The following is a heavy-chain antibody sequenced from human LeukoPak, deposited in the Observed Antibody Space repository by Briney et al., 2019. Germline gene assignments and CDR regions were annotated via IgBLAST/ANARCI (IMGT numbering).Heavy chain of an antibody. CDR3: AKEGGAITDYYYYAMDV. CDR2: INPNSGGT. CDR1: GYTFTGQY. V-gene: IGHV1-2*02. J-gene: IGHJ6*02. D-gene: IGHD2-21*01. Sequence: ASVKVSCKASGYTFTGQYLHWVRQAPGQGLEWMGWINPNSGGTNYAQKFQGRVTMTRDTSISTAYMEVSRVRSDDTAVYYCAKEGGAITDYYYYAMDVWGQGTTVTVSS.